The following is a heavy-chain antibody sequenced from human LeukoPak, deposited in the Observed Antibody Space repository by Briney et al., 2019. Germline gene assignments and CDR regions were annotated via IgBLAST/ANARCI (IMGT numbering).Heavy chain of an antibody. Sequence: PGGSLRLSCSASGFSFSDSYMNWFRLSPEKGLEWIAYITSSGATTEYADSVKGRFTISRVNAKNSMYLQMNSLRPEDTAVYHCARDPDYGDPYWGQGTLVTVSS. CDR1: GFSFSDSY. D-gene: IGHD4/OR15-4a*01. J-gene: IGHJ4*02. V-gene: IGHV3-11*01. CDR3: ARDPDYGDPY. CDR2: ITSSGATT.